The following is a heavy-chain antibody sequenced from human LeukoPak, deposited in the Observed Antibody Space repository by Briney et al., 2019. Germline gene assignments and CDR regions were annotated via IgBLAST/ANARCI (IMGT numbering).Heavy chain of an antibody. V-gene: IGHV3-20*04. J-gene: IGHJ3*02. CDR2: INWNGGST. Sequence: GGSLRLSCAASGFTFDDYGMSWVRQAPGKGLEWVSGINWNGGSTGYADSVKGRFTISRDNAKNSLYLQMNSLRAEDTALYYCATEGYCSGGSCRPFTFDIWGQETMVTVSS. D-gene: IGHD2-15*01. CDR3: ATEGYCSGGSCRPFTFDI. CDR1: GFTFDDYG.